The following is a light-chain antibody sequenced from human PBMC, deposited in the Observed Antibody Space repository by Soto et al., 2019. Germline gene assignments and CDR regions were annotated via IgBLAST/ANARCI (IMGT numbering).Light chain of an antibody. CDR1: HSISNY. Sequence: DIQMTQSPSSLSASVGDRVTITCRASHSISNYLNWYQQKPGKAPKLLIYAASSLQSGVPSRFSGSGSGPDFTLTISSLQPEDFATYYCQQSYSTPFTFGPGTKVDIK. CDR2: AAS. J-gene: IGKJ3*01. V-gene: IGKV1-39*01. CDR3: QQSYSTPFT.